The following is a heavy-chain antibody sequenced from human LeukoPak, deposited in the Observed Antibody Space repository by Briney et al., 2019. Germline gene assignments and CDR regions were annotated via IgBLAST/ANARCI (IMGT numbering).Heavy chain of an antibody. V-gene: IGHV3-48*03. CDR3: AELGITMVGGV. CDR1: GFTFSSYE. Sequence: GGSLRLSCAASGFTFSSYEMNWVRQAPGKGLEWVSYISSSGSTIYYADSVKGRFTISRDNAKNSLYLQMNSLRAEDTTVYYCAELGITMVGGVWGKGTTVTISS. J-gene: IGHJ6*04. D-gene: IGHD3-10*02. CDR2: ISSSGSTI.